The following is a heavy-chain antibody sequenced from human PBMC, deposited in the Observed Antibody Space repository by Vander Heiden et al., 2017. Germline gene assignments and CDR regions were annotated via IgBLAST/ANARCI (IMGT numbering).Heavy chain of an antibody. CDR1: GFTFSSYD. Sequence: EVQLVESGGGMVQPGGSRRISCAASGFTFSSYDMHWVRQATGKGLEWVSAIATAGDTYYLGSVKGRFTISRENAKNSLYLQMNSLRAGDTAVYYCARGGSPEAFDIWGQGTMVTVSS. V-gene: IGHV3-13*01. CDR2: IATAGDT. CDR3: ARGGSPEAFDI. D-gene: IGHD1-26*01. J-gene: IGHJ3*02.